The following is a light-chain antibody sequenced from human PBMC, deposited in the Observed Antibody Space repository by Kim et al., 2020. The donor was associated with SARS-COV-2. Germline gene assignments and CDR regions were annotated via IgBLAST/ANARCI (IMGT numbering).Light chain of an antibody. J-gene: IGLJ2*01. CDR2: YDS. CDR1: GVGSKS. CDR3: QVWDSSDDHRVV. V-gene: IGLV3-21*04. Sequence: PVRTDRITCGGTGVGSKSVYCYQQKPGQSPVLVISYDSVRPSGIPERFSGSNSGNTATVTISRVEAGDEANYYCQVWDSSDDHRVVFGGGTQLTVL.